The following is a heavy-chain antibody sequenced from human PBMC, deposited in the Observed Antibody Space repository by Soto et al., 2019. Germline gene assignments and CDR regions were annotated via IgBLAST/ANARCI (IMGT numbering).Heavy chain of an antibody. CDR1: GGSISSGGYS. Sequence: SETLSLTCAVSGGSISSGGYSWSWIRQPPGKGLEWIGYIYRSGSTYYNPSLKSRVTISVDRSKNQFSLKLSSVTAADTAVYYCARARNGVDYWGQGTLVTVSS. V-gene: IGHV4-30-2*01. J-gene: IGHJ4*02. CDR2: IYRSGST. D-gene: IGHD3-10*01. CDR3: ARARNGVDY.